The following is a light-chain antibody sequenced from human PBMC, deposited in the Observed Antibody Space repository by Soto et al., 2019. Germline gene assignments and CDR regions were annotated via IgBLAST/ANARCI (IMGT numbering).Light chain of an antibody. Sequence: QSALTQPASVSGSPGQSITISCTGTRSDIGGYNFVSWYQQHPGKGPKLMIYDVSSRPSGVSNRFSGSKSDITASLTISGLHAEDEADYYCSSYTTSGSVVFGGGTKLTVL. CDR2: DVS. CDR3: SSYTTSGSVV. V-gene: IGLV2-14*01. CDR1: RSDIGGYNF. J-gene: IGLJ2*01.